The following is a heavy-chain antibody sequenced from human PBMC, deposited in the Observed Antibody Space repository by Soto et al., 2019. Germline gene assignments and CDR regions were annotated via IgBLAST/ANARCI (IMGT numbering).Heavy chain of an antibody. Sequence: EVQLVESGGGLIQPGGSLRLSCAASGFTVSSNYMSWVRQAPGKGLEWVSVIYSGGSTYYADSVKGRFTISRDNSKNTLDLHMNRLRAEDTAVYYCARDPTTYYYDSSGYWDYWGQGTPVTVSS. V-gene: IGHV3-53*01. CDR2: IYSGGST. CDR1: GFTVSSNY. CDR3: ARDPTTYYYDSSGYWDY. J-gene: IGHJ4*02. D-gene: IGHD3-22*01.